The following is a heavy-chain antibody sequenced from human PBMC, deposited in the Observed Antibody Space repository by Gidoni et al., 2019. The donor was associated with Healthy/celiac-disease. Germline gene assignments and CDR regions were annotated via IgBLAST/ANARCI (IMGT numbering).Heavy chain of an antibody. J-gene: IGHJ6*02. CDR3: ARDGGPSSGWAHYYYGMDV. CDR2: IYTSGST. D-gene: IGHD6-19*01. V-gene: IGHV4-61*02. CDR1: GGSISSGSYY. Sequence: QVQLQESGPGLVKPSQTLSLTCTVSGGSISSGSYYWSWIRPPAGKGLEWIGRIYTSGSTNYNPSLKSRVTISVDTSKNQFSLKLSSVTAADTAVYYCARDGGPSSGWAHYYYGMDVWGQGTTVTVSS.